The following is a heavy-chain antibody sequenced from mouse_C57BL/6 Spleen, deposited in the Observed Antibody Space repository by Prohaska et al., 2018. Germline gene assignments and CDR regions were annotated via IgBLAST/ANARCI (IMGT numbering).Heavy chain of an antibody. J-gene: IGHJ1*03. V-gene: IGHV1-69*01. Sequence: QVQLQQPGAELVMPGASVKLSCKASGYTFTSYWMHWVKQRPGQGLEWIGEIDPSDSYTNYNQKFKGKATLTVDKSSSTAYMQLSSLTSEDSAVYYCARGITTVERYFDVWGTGTTVTVSS. CDR2: IDPSDSYT. D-gene: IGHD1-1*01. CDR1: GYTFTSYW. CDR3: ARGITTVERYFDV.